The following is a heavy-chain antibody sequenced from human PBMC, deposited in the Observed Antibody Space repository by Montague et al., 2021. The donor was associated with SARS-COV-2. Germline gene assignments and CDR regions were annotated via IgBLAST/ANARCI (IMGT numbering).Heavy chain of an antibody. V-gene: IGHV4-59*02. CDR1: GASVSSSD. D-gene: IGHD1-14*01. J-gene: IGHJ3*02. Sequence: SETLSLTCTVSGASVSSSDWGWIRQSPGKGLKWIGYFYSVGSIDYNPSLKSRVTISRDTSKNQFSLKVRSVTAADTAIYYCARETMTADAFDIWGQGTMVTVSS. CDR2: FYSVGSI. CDR3: ARETMTADAFDI.